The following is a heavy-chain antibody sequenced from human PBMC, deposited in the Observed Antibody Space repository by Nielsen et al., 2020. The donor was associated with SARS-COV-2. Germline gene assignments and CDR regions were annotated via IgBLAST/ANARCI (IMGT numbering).Heavy chain of an antibody. CDR1: GFTFGSYW. V-gene: IGHV3-7*01. J-gene: IGHJ3*01. CDR2: IKQDGSEK. Sequence: GGSLRLSCAASGFTFGSYWMTWVRQAPGKGLEWVANIKQDGSEKYSVDSVKGRFTISRDNAKNSLSLQMNSLRVEDTAVYYCARDWSRAFDVWGQGTMVTVSS. CDR3: ARDWSRAFDV.